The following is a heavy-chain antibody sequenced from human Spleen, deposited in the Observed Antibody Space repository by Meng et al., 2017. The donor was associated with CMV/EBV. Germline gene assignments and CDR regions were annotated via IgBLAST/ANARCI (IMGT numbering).Heavy chain of an antibody. Sequence: SVKVSCKVSGGTFSSYAISWVRQAPGQGLEWMGGIIPIFGTANYAQKFQGRVTITTDESTSTAYMELSSLRSEDTAVYYCARGALRSSGWYEGGWFDPWGQGTLVTVSS. J-gene: IGHJ5*02. CDR3: ARGALRSSGWYEGGWFDP. CDR1: GGTFSSYA. D-gene: IGHD6-19*01. V-gene: IGHV1-69*05. CDR2: IIPIFGTA.